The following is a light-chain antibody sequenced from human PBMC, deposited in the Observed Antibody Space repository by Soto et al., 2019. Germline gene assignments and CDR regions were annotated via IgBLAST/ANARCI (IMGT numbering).Light chain of an antibody. CDR2: ANS. CDR3: AVWDDSLNGHLV. V-gene: IGLV1-47*01. CDR1: SSNIGSNY. J-gene: IGLJ2*01. Sequence: QSVLTQPPSASGTPGQRVTISCSGGSSNIGSNYAYWYRQLPGTAPKLVIYANSQRPSGVPDRFSGSQSGTAASLAISGLQSDDEADYYCAVWDDSLNGHLVFGGGTKLTVL.